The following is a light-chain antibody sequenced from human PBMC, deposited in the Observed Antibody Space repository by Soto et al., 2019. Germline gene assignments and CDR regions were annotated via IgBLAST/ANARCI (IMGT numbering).Light chain of an antibody. V-gene: IGLV2-14*01. CDR2: DVS. CDR1: SSDVGGYDY. Sequence: QSVLTQPASVSGSPGQSIAISCTGTSSDVGGYDYVSWYQQRPGKAPKLMISDVSNRPSGVSNRFSGSKSGNTASLTISGLQAEDEADYYCSSYTSSSTQVFGTGTKVTVL. CDR3: SSYTSSSTQV. J-gene: IGLJ1*01.